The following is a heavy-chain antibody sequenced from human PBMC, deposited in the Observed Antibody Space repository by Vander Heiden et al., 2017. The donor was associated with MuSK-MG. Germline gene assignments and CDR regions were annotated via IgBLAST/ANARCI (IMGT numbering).Heavy chain of an antibody. V-gene: IGHV1-46*01. Sequence: VQSGAEVKKPGASVKVSCKASGYTFTSYYMHWVRQAPGQGLEWMGIINPSGGSTSYAQKFQGRVTMTRDTSTSTVYMELSSLRSEDTAVYYCAGDRRGIPGFDPWGQGTLVTVSS. CDR3: AGDRRGIPGFDP. J-gene: IGHJ5*02. D-gene: IGHD2-21*01. CDR2: INPSGGST. CDR1: GYTFTSYY.